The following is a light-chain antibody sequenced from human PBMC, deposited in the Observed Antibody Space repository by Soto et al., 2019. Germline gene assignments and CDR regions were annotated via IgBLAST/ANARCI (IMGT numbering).Light chain of an antibody. Sequence: QSVLTQPPSASGTPGQRVTVSCSGSSSNIASNTVNWYQQLPGTAPKLRIYSNDQRPSGVPDRFPASKSGTSASLAISGLQSEDEADYYCASWDDSLNGHVFGTGTKVTVL. J-gene: IGLJ1*01. CDR2: SND. V-gene: IGLV1-44*01. CDR3: ASWDDSLNGHV. CDR1: SSNIASNT.